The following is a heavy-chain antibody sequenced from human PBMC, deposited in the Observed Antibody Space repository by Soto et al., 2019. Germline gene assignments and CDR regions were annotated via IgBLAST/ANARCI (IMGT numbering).Heavy chain of an antibody. CDR3: ARVRSSGDSWDYFDY. Sequence: QVQLQESGPGLVKPSETLSLTCTVSGDSINNYYWTWIRQPPGKGLEWIGNIYYSGSTSYNPSLESPVIISVDRSKNQISLMLSSVNAAHTGVYHCARVRSSGDSWDYFDYWGQGALVTVSS. V-gene: IGHV4-59*01. CDR1: GDSINNYY. D-gene: IGHD2-21*01. J-gene: IGHJ4*02. CDR2: IYYSGST.